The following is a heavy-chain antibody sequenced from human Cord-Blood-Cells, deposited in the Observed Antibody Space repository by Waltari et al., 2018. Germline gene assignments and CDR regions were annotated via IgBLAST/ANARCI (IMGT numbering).Heavy chain of an antibody. Sequence: QVQLQQWGAGLLKPSETLSLTCAVYGGSFSGYYWSWSRQPPGRGLERIGEINHSGSTNYNPSLKSRVTISVDTSKNQSSLKLISVTAADTAVYYCARPQPGDDAFDIWGQGTMVTVSS. J-gene: IGHJ3*02. D-gene: IGHD7-27*01. CDR2: INHSGST. V-gene: IGHV4-34*01. CDR1: GGSFSGYY. CDR3: ARPQPGDDAFDI.